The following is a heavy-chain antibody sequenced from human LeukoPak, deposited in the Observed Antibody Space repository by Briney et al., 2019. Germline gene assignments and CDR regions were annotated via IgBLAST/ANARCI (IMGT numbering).Heavy chain of an antibody. J-gene: IGHJ4*02. CDR3: AGASYDSSGVH. D-gene: IGHD3-22*01. V-gene: IGHV4-59*01. CDR2: IYYSGST. Sequence: PSETLSLTCTVSGGSISSYYWSWIRQPPGKGLEWIGYIYYSGSTNYNPSLKSRVTISVDTSKNQFSLKLSSVTAADMAVYYCAGASYDSSGVHWGLGTLVTVSS. CDR1: GGSISSYY.